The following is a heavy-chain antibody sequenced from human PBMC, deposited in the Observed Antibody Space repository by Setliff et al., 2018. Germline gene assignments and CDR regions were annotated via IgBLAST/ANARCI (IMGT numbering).Heavy chain of an antibody. CDR1: GFIFRSYA. V-gene: IGHV3-30-3*02. Sequence: PGGSLRLSCAASGFIFRSYAMHWVLQAPGKGLEWVAVMSLDETNKYYADSVKGRFTISRDNSKNTVYLEMNSLRAEDTAVYYCAKRGPYCSGGTCHYYFDYWGQGTLVTVSS. J-gene: IGHJ4*02. CDR2: MSLDETNK. CDR3: AKRGPYCSGGTCHYYFDY. D-gene: IGHD2-15*01.